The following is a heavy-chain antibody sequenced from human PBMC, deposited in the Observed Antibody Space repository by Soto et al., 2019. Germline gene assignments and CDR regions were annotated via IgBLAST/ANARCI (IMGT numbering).Heavy chain of an antibody. Sequence: SETLSLPCTVSAGSISCGGYYWSWIRQHPGKGLEWIGYIYYRGSTYYNPSLKSRVTISVDASKNQFSLQLSSVTAADTAVYYCARSRLQYSSSLDFDYWGQVTLVTVAS. V-gene: IGHV4-31*03. CDR2: IYYRGST. CDR3: ARSRLQYSSSLDFDY. J-gene: IGHJ4*02. D-gene: IGHD6-6*01. CDR1: AGSISCGGYY.